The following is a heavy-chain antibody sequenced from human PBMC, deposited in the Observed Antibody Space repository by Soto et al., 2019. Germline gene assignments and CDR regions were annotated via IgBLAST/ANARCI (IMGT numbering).Heavy chain of an antibody. CDR2: ISYDGSNK. Sequence: QEKLVESGGGVVQPGRSLRLSCAASGFTFSAYGMHWVRQAPGKGLEWVTVISYDGSNKYHADSVKGRFTISRDNSKNTLYLQMNSLRVEDTAVYYCAKDIVRYTYGACDYWGQGALVTVSS. V-gene: IGHV3-30*18. J-gene: IGHJ4*02. CDR1: GFTFSAYG. CDR3: AKDIVRYTYGACDY. D-gene: IGHD5-18*01.